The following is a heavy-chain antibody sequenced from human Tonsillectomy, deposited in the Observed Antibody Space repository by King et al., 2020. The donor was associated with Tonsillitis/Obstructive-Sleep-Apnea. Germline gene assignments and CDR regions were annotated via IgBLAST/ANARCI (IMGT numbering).Heavy chain of an antibody. D-gene: IGHD3-22*01. J-gene: IGHJ4*02. Sequence: VQLVQSGAEVKKPGASVKVSCKASGYTFTNYGISWVRQAPGQGLEWMAWISAHNGHTNYAQKLQGRLTMTTDTSTSTAYMEMRSLGSDDTAVYYCARVSMNHYYDSSGYYPFNYWGQGTLVTVSA. CDR2: ISAHNGHT. CDR1: GYTFTNYG. V-gene: IGHV1-18*01. CDR3: ARVSMNHYYDSSGYYPFNY.